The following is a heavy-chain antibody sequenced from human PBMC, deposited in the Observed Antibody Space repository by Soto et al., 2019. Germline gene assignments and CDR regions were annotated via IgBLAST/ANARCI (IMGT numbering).Heavy chain of an antibody. Sequence: QVHLVQSGAEVKKPGASVKVSCKASGYTFTSYGITWVRQAPGQGLEWMGWISARNGNTDYAQKVQGRVIVTRHTPTSTAYMERTSLISADTAVYYCARGTYGDYWGQGALVTVSS. J-gene: IGHJ4*02. D-gene: IGHD2-8*01. CDR3: ARGTYGDY. V-gene: IGHV1-18*01. CDR2: ISARNGNT. CDR1: GYTFTSYG.